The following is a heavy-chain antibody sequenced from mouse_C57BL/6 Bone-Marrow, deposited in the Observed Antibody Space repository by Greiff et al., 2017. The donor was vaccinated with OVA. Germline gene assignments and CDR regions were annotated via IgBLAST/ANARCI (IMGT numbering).Heavy chain of an antibody. CDR1: GYSITSGYY. CDR2: ISYDGSN. V-gene: IGHV3-6*01. CDR3: ARTGTGDYFDY. Sequence: EVHLVESGPGLVKPSQSLSLTCSVTGYSITSGYYWNWIRQFPGNKLEWMGYISYDGSNNYNPSLKNRISITRDTSKNQFFLKLNSVTTEDTATYYCARTGTGDYFDYWGQGTTLTVSS. J-gene: IGHJ2*01. D-gene: IGHD4-1*01.